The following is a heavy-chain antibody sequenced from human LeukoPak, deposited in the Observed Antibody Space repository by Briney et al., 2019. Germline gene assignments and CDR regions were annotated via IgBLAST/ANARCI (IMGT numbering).Heavy chain of an antibody. D-gene: IGHD3-3*01. CDR1: GYTFTGYY. Sequence: ASVKVSCKASGYTFTGYYMHWVRQAPEQGLEWMGWINPNSGGTNYAQKFQGRVTMTRDTSISTAYMALSRLRSDDTAVYYCARTYYDFWSGYSGPFDYWGQGTLVTVSS. CDR2: INPNSGGT. CDR3: ARTYYDFWSGYSGPFDY. J-gene: IGHJ4*02. V-gene: IGHV1-2*02.